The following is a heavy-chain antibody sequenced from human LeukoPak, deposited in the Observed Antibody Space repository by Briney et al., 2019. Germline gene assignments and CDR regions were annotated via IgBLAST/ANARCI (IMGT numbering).Heavy chain of an antibody. CDR1: GFTFSSYA. Sequence: GGSLRLSCAASGFTFSSYAMSWVRQAPGKGLDWVSTISGNGGNTYYADSVKGRFTISRDNSKNTLYLQINTLRAEDMAVYYCAKVVNSWGPTSQDYWGQGTLVTVSS. CDR3: AKVVNSWGPTSQDY. CDR2: ISGNGGNT. J-gene: IGHJ4*02. D-gene: IGHD6-13*01. V-gene: IGHV3-23*01.